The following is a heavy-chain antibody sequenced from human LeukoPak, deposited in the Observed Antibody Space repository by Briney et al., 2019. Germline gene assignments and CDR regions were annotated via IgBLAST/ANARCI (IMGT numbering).Heavy chain of an antibody. V-gene: IGHV4-59*08. CDR3: ARGTRINYFDD. D-gene: IGHD2/OR15-2a*01. Sequence: PSETLSLTCTVSFGSINSYYWSWIRQPPGKGLEWIGYIYYSGSPNYNPSLKSRVTISVDTSKNQFSLKLSSVTAADTAIYYCARGTRINYFDDWGQGTLVTVSS. J-gene: IGHJ4*02. CDR1: FGSINSYY. CDR2: IYYSGSP.